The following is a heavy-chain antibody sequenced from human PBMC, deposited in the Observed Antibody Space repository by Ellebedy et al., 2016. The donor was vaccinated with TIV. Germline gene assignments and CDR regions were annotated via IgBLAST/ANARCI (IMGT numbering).Heavy chain of an antibody. CDR1: GFSVGSND. CDR3: ARDWPHVEF. J-gene: IGHJ4*02. Sequence: GESLKISCAASGFSVGSNDMSWVRQAPGQGLEWVSVLYGGDGHRTYYADSVRDRFTISRDDSKNILFLQMNSLRGDDTAVYICARDWPHVEFWGQGTLVTVSS. CDR2: LYGGDGHRT. V-gene: IGHV3-66*01.